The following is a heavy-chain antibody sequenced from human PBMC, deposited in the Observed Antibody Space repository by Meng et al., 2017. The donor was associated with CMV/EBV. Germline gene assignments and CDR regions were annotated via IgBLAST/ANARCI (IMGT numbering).Heavy chain of an antibody. V-gene: IGHV3-30*04. CDR1: GFTFSSYA. J-gene: IGHJ4*02. CDR3: ARGGGMIVVVYYFDY. CDR2: ISYDGSNK. Sequence: LTCAASGFTFSSYAMHWVRQAPGKGLEWVAVISYDGSNKYYADSVKGRFTISRDNSKNTLYLQMNSLRAEDTAVYYCARGGGMIVVVYYFDYWGQGTLVTVSS. D-gene: IGHD3-22*01.